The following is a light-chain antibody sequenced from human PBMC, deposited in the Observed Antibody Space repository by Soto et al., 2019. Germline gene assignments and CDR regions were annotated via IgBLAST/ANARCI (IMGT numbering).Light chain of an antibody. CDR1: SSDVGGYNY. J-gene: IGLJ1*01. Sequence: QSVLTQPASVSGSPGQSITISCTGTSSDVGGYNYVSWYQQHPGTAPKLIIYDVDNRPSGVSSRFSGSKSGNTASLTISGLQAEDEADYYCSSYSSSNTRQIVFGTGTKVTVL. CDR3: SSYSSSNTRQIV. V-gene: IGLV2-14*01. CDR2: DVD.